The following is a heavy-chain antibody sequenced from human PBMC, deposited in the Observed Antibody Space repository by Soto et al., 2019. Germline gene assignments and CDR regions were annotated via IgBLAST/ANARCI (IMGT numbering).Heavy chain of an antibody. D-gene: IGHD2-8*01. J-gene: IGHJ6*02. CDR2: ISSSTSHT. Sequence: PGGSLRLSCAVSGFTFSDYYMTWIRQAPGKGLEWVSYISSSTSHTNYADSVKGRFTISRDNAKNSLYLQMNSLRDEDTAVYYCASDFDCANGACYTGYYYYGLDVWGLGTTVTVSS. V-gene: IGHV3-11*06. CDR3: ASDFDCANGACYTGYYYYGLDV. CDR1: GFTFSDYY.